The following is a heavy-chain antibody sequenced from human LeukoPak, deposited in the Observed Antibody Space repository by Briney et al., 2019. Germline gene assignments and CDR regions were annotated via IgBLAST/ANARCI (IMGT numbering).Heavy chain of an antibody. J-gene: IGHJ4*02. V-gene: IGHV1-69*01. CDR1: GGTFSGYA. CDR2: IIPIFGTA. Sequence: GASVKVSCKASGGTFSGYAISWVRQAPGQGLEWMGGIIPIFGTANYAQKFQGRVTITADESTSTAYMELSSLRSEDTAVYYCARERYYYDSSGPPLIGYFDYWGQGTLVTVSS. D-gene: IGHD3-22*01. CDR3: ARERYYYDSSGPPLIGYFDY.